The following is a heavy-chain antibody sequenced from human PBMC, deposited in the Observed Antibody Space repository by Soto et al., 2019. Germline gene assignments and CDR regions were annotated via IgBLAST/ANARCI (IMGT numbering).Heavy chain of an antibody. J-gene: IGHJ5*02. CDR2: IYYSGST. CDR1: GGSISSGGYY. V-gene: IGHV4-31*03. Sequence: QVQLQESGPGLVKPSQTLSLTCTVSGGSISSGGYYWSWIRQHPGKGLEWSGYIYYSGSTYYNPSLQCRVTISVATSKNQFSLKLRSVTAADTAVYYCARGEHFPAGFDPWGQGTLVTVSS. CDR3: ARGEHFPAGFDP. D-gene: IGHD3-3*02.